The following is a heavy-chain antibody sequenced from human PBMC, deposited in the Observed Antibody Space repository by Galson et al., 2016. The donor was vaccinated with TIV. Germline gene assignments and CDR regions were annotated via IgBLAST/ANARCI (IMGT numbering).Heavy chain of an antibody. J-gene: IGHJ4*02. CDR3: ARDTSAWPPPTVAFAS. D-gene: IGHD4-23*01. CDR1: GFTFSDYA. Sequence: SLRLSCAASGFTFSDYAMDWVRQAPGKGLQWVSVISASGAITYYTDSVKGRFTISRDNTENTLFLQMSSLSAEDTAIYYCARDTSAWPPPTVAFASWGSGTPVTV. CDR2: ISASGAIT. V-gene: IGHV3-23*01.